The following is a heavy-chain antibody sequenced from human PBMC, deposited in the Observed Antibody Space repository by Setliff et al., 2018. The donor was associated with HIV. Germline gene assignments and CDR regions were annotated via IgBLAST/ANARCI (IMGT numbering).Heavy chain of an antibody. CDR1: GGTFNTHA. V-gene: IGHV1-69*10. CDR3: ARHHFDSNSYYRPPFDS. CDR2: IIPVRGLA. J-gene: IGHJ5*01. D-gene: IGHD3-10*01. Sequence: SVKVSCKASGGTFNTHAFSWVRQAPGQGLEWMGGIIPVRGLANYARNFQGRVTITADTSTNTAYLEVVSLRSEDTAIYYCARHHFDSNSYYRPPFDSWGQGTPVTVSS.